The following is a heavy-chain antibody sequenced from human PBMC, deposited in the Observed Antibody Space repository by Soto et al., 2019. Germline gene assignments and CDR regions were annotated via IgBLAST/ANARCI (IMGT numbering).Heavy chain of an antibody. V-gene: IGHV4-39*01. CDR1: GGSISTRDSY. Sequence: SETLSLTCVVSGGSISTRDSYWGWVRQAPGKGLEFIGSSYYTRSTYYNPSLESRVTVSADTSENHFSLKLTSVTAADTAVYYCVKQGYYGSGAYYIPDYWGPGILVTVS. J-gene: IGHJ4*02. D-gene: IGHD3-10*01. CDR2: SYYTRST. CDR3: VKQGYYGSGAYYIPDY.